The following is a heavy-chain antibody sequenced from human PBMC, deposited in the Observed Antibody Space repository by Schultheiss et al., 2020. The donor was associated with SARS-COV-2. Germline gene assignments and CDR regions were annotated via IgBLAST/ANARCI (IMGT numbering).Heavy chain of an antibody. CDR3: ASDSSGYYFYFDY. Sequence: GGSLRLSCAASGFTFSSYGMHWVRQAPGKGLEWVAVISYDGTNKYYADSVKARFTISRDNSKNTLYLQMNSLRAEDTAVYYCASDSSGYYFYFDYWGQGTLVTVSS. D-gene: IGHD3-22*01. J-gene: IGHJ4*02. V-gene: IGHV3-30*03. CDR1: GFTFSSYG. CDR2: ISYDGTNK.